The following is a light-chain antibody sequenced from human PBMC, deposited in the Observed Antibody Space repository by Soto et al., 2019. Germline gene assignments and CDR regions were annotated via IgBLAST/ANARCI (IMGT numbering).Light chain of an antibody. V-gene: IGLV7-43*01. CDR1: TGAVTSGYY. CDR3: LLFYRDAGV. Sequence: QDVVTQEPSLTVSPGGTVTLTCASSTGAVTSGYYANWFQQKPGQAPRALISSTSNKHSWTPARFSGSLLGGKAALTLSGVQPEDEAEYYCLLFYRDAGVFGGGTKLTVL. J-gene: IGLJ3*02. CDR2: STS.